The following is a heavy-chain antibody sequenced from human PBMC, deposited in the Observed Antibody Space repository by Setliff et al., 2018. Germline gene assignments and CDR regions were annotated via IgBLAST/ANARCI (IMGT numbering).Heavy chain of an antibody. CDR3: ARLGAYDAFDI. CDR2: ILGSDGRT. D-gene: IGHD2-21*01. V-gene: IGHV3-23*01. J-gene: IGHJ3*02. Sequence: GGSLRLSCTASGFTFTNYAMSWVRQAPGKGLEWVSGILGSDGRTYYADSVKGRFTISRDNSKSTLYLQMNSLRPEDTAMYYCARLGAYDAFDIWGQGTMVTVSS. CDR1: GFTFTNYA.